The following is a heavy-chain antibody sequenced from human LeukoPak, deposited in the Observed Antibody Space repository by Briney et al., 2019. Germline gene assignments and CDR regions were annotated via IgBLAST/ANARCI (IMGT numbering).Heavy chain of an antibody. CDR1: GFTFSNYW. J-gene: IGHJ4*02. D-gene: IGHD2-2*01. Sequence: GGSLRLSCAASGFTFSNYWMNWVRQAPGKGLEWVANIKEDGSEKNYVDSVKGRFTISIDNAKNSLYLQMNSLRAKETAMNYCTRDRLACTSIACYSSFDYWGQGTLVTVSS. V-gene: IGHV3-7*01. CDR2: IKEDGSEK. CDR3: TRDRLACTSIACYSSFDY.